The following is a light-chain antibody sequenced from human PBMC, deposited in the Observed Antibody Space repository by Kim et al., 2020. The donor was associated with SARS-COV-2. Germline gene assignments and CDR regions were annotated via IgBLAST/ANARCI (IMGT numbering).Light chain of an antibody. V-gene: IGKV3-11*01. CDR2: DAS. CDR3: QQRTNWLIT. CDR1: QSLSTF. Sequence: SPGETAPLSCRASQSLSTFLAGYQPKPGQAPRLLIYDASHRATGIPARFSGSGSGTDFTLTVSSLAPEDFAVYYCQQRTNWLITFGQGTRLEIK. J-gene: IGKJ5*01.